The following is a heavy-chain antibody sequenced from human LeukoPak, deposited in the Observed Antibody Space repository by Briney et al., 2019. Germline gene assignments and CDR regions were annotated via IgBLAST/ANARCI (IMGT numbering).Heavy chain of an antibody. D-gene: IGHD3-16*01. CDR2: IYTSGST. V-gene: IGHV4-61*02. CDR1: GGSISSSSYS. J-gene: IGHJ4*02. Sequence: PSETLSLTCTVSGGSISSSSYSWGWIRQPAGEGLEWIGRIYTSGSTNYNPSGKSRITISVDTSKNQFSLKLSSVTAADTAVYYCARALGGYFDYWGQGTLVTVSS. CDR3: ARALGGYFDY.